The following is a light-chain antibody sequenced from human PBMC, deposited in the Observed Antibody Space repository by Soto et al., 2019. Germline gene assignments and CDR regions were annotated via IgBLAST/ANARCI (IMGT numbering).Light chain of an antibody. J-gene: IGLJ2*01. V-gene: IGLV1-44*01. CDR1: ISHIGSNT. CDR2: STN. Sequence: QAVVTQPPSASGTPGQRVTISCSGSISHIGSNTVNWYQQLPGTAPKLLIYSTNRRPSGVPVRFSGSKSGTSASLASSGLQSDDESYYDCSAWAYGQNGVGFGGGTKLTVL. CDR3: SAWAYGQNGVG.